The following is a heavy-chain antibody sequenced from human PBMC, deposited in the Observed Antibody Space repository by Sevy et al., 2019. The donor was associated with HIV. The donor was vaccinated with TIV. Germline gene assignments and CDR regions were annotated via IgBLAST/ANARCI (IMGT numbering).Heavy chain of an antibody. CDR1: GGSFSGYY. CDR2: INHSGST. CDR3: ARDRDCSGGSCYPYFDY. D-gene: IGHD2-15*01. V-gene: IGHV4-34*01. J-gene: IGHJ4*02. Sequence: SETLSLTCAVYGGSFSGYYWSWIRQPPGKGLEWIGEINHSGSTNYNPSLKSRVTISVDTSKNQFSLKLSSVTAADTAVYYCARDRDCSGGSCYPYFDYWGQGTLVTVSS.